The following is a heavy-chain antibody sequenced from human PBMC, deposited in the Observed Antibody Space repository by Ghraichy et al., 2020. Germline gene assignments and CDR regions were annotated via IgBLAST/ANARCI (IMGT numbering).Heavy chain of an antibody. Sequence: GGSLRLSCAASGFTFSDYYMSWIRQAPGKGLEWVSYISSSGSTIYYADSVKGRFTISRDNAKNSLYLQMNSLRAEDTAVYYCARDTNYKFLVGRQEYYFDYWGQGTLVTVSS. CDR1: GFTFSDYY. D-gene: IGHD1-26*01. J-gene: IGHJ4*02. CDR2: ISSSGSTI. CDR3: ARDTNYKFLVGRQEYYFDY. V-gene: IGHV3-11*01.